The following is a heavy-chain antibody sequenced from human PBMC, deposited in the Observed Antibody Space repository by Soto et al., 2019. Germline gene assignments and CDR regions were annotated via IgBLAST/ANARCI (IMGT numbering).Heavy chain of an antibody. Sequence: VGSLRLSCAASGFTFSSYSMNWVRQAPGKGLEWVSSISSSSSYIYYADSVKGRFTISRDNAKNSLYLQMNSLRAEDTAVYYCARGSLAARPLHYYGMDVWGQGTTVTVSS. CDR2: ISSSSSYI. J-gene: IGHJ6*02. CDR3: ARGSLAARPLHYYGMDV. CDR1: GFTFSSYS. V-gene: IGHV3-21*01. D-gene: IGHD6-6*01.